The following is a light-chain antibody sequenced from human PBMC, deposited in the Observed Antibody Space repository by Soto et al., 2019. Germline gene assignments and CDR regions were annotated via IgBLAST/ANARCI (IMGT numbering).Light chain of an antibody. J-gene: IGLJ1*01. CDR3: CSYAGSYAFV. CDR2: EVT. V-gene: IGLV2-23*02. Sequence: QSVLTQPASVSGSPGQSITISCSGTSSDVGTYNLVSWYQQYPGKAPRLMIYEVTKRPSGVSNRFSGSKSGNTASLTISGLQAEDEADYYCCSYAGSYAFVFGTGTKVTVL. CDR1: SSDVGTYNL.